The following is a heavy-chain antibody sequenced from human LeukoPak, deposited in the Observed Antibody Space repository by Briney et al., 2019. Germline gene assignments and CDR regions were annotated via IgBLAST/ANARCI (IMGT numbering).Heavy chain of an antibody. CDR1: GYTFTSYG. J-gene: IGHJ5*02. D-gene: IGHD1-26*01. Sequence: ASVKVSCKASGYTFTSYGISWVRQAPGQGLEWMGWISAYNGNTNCAQKLQGRVTMTTDTSTSTAYMELRSLRSDDTAVYYCARDLPIVGATSWFDPWGQGTLVTVSS. V-gene: IGHV1-18*01. CDR2: ISAYNGNT. CDR3: ARDLPIVGATSWFDP.